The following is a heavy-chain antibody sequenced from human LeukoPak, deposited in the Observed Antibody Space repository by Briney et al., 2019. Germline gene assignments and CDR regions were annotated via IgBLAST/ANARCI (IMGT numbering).Heavy chain of an antibody. J-gene: IGHJ5*02. V-gene: IGHV4-34*01. D-gene: IGHD3-10*01. CDR2: INHSGST. CDR1: GFTFSSYG. Sequence: LRLSCAASGFTFSSYGMHWVRQPPGKGLEWIGEINHSGSTNYNPSLKSRVTISVDTSKNQFSLKLSSVTAADTAVYYCARRGELLYRAWGQGTLVTVSS. CDR3: ARRGELLYRA.